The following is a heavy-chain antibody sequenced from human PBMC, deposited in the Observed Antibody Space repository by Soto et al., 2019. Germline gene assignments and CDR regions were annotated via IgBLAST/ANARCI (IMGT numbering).Heavy chain of an antibody. J-gene: IGHJ6*02. Sequence: EVQLLESGGGLEQPGGSLRLSCAASGFSFSDYGMSWVRQAPGKGLEWVSAISGSGSTFYADSVKGRFTISRDNSKNTLYLQMNSLRAEDTAVYYCARDGGIAARHYYGMDVWGQGTTVTVSS. CDR2: ISGSGST. V-gene: IGHV3-23*01. CDR3: ARDGGIAARHYYGMDV. D-gene: IGHD6-6*01. CDR1: GFSFSDYG.